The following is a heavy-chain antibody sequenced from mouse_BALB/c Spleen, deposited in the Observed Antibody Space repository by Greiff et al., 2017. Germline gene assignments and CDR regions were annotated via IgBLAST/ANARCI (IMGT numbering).Heavy chain of an antibody. J-gene: IGHJ1*01. CDR1: GFTFSSYG. D-gene: IGHD2-1*01. V-gene: IGHV5-6*01. CDR3: ARGRGGYGNYVGYFDV. CDR2: ISSGGSYT. Sequence: EVQLQESGGDLVKPGGSLKLSCAASGFTFSSYGMSWVRQTPDKRLEWVATISSGGSYTYYPDSVKGRFTISRDNAKNTLYLQMSSLKSEDTAMYYCARGRGGYGNYVGYFDVWGAGTTVTVSS.